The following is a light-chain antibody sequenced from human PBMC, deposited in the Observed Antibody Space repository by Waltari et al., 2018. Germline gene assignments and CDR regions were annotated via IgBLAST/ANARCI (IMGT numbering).Light chain of an antibody. J-gene: IGLJ7*01. CDR2: EDN. V-gene: IGLV1-51*02. CDR3: GTWDSSLSGVV. Sequence: QSVLTQPPSVSAAPGQRATIPCSGGSSNVAKNYVSWYRQRPGTAPQLLMFEDNERPSGIPGRFSGSKSGTSATLDITGLQAGDEADYYCGTWDSSLSGVVFGGGTHLTVL. CDR1: SSNVAKNY.